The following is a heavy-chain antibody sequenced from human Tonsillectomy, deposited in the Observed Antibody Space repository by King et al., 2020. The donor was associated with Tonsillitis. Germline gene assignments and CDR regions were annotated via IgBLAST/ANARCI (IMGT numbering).Heavy chain of an antibody. Sequence: VQLVESGGGLIQPGGSLRLSCAASGFTVSSNYMSWVRQAPGKGLEWVSVIYSGGSTDYADSVKGRFTIPRDNSKNTLYLQMNSLRAEDPAVYYCARVGQQLVVPYYYYYGMDVWGQGTTVTVSS. CDR2: IYSGGST. CDR3: ARVGQQLVVPYYYYYGMDV. V-gene: IGHV3-53*01. D-gene: IGHD6-13*01. J-gene: IGHJ6*02. CDR1: GFTVSSNY.